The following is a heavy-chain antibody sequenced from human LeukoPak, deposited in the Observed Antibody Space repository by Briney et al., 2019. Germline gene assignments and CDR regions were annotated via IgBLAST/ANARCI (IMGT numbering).Heavy chain of an antibody. CDR1: GFTFSSYA. D-gene: IGHD6-19*01. J-gene: IGHJ4*02. CDR3: AREGPVAGSMGY. V-gene: IGHV3-66*01. Sequence: GGSLRLSCAASGFTFSSYAMSWVRQAPGKGLEWVSVIYSGGSTYYADSVKGRFSISRDNSKNTLYLQMNSLRAEDTAVYYCAREGPVAGSMGYWGQGTQVTVSS. CDR2: IYSGGST.